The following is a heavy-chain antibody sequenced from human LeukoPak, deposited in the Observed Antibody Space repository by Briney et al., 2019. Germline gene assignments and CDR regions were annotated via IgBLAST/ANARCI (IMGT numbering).Heavy chain of an antibody. CDR1: GFTFSSYV. CDR3: ARDEGYSSDFDY. Sequence: GGSLRLSCAASGFTFSSYVMHWVRQAPGKGLEWVAIISSGGSNIYYADSVKGRFTISRDNAKNSLYLQMNSLRAEDTAVYYCARDEGYSSDFDYWGQGTLVTVSS. D-gene: IGHD6-19*01. J-gene: IGHJ4*02. V-gene: IGHV3-30-3*01. CDR2: ISSGGSNI.